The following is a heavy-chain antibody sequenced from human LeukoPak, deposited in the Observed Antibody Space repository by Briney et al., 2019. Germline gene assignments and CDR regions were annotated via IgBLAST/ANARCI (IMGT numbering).Heavy chain of an antibody. V-gene: IGHV3-30*18. CDR2: ISHDGSKK. Sequence: GSLRLSCAASGFTFSGYGMHWVRQAPGKGLEWVALISHDGSKKYYVDSVKGRFTISRDNSMNTLYLQMNSLRAEDTAVYYCVKVPRSGCCAFDIWGQGTMVTVSS. J-gene: IGHJ3*02. CDR3: VKVPRSGCCAFDI. D-gene: IGHD6-19*01. CDR1: GFTFSGYG.